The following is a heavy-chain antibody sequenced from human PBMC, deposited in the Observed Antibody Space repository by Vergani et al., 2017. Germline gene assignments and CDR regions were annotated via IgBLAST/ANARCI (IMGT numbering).Heavy chain of an antibody. D-gene: IGHD4-17*01. CDR1: GYTFTSYA. V-gene: IGHV1-3*01. CDR2: INAGNGNT. J-gene: IGHJ4*02. Sequence: QVQLVQSGAEVKKPGASVKVSCKASGYTFTSYAMHWVRQAPGQRLEWMGWINAGNGNTKYSQKFQGRVTITADESTSTAYMELSSLRSEDTAVYYCARSGDYFGVSDYWGQGTLVTVSS. CDR3: ARSGDYFGVSDY.